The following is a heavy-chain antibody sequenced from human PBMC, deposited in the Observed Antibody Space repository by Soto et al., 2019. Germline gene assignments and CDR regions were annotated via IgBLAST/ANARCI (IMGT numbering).Heavy chain of an antibody. CDR2: ISGDRSDI. V-gene: IGHV3-21*01. Sequence: EVQLVESGGGPVKSGGSLRLSCAASGFYFVSYTMNWVRQAPGKGLEWVSSISGDRSDIYYAASVLGRFTISRDNDKNSLFLQMISLRVEDTAVYYCVRDLSAYNWFDLWGPGTLVTVSS. CDR3: VRDLSAYNWFDL. J-gene: IGHJ5*01. CDR1: GFYFVSYT.